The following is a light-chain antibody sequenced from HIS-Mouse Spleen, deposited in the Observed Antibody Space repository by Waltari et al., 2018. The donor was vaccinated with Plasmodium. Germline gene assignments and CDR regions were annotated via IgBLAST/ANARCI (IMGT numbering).Light chain of an antibody. CDR3: AAWDDSLSGWV. CDR2: RKN. V-gene: IGLV1-47*01. CDR1: SSNIGSTY. Sequence: QSVLTQPPSASGTPGQRVTISCSGSSSNIGSTYVYWYQQPPGTAPKLLIYRKNQRPSGVPDRFSGSKSGTSASLAISGLRSEDEADYYCAAWDDSLSGWVFGGGTKLTVL. J-gene: IGLJ3*02.